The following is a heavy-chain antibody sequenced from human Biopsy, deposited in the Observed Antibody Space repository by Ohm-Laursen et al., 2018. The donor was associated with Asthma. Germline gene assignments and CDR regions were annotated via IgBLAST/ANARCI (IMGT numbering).Heavy chain of an antibody. D-gene: IGHD2-15*01. CDR2: INSVFGTT. CDR1: GGTFNTYV. V-gene: IGHV1-69*01. J-gene: IGHJ4*02. Sequence: SSVKVSCKSLGGTFNTYVIGWVRQAPGQGLEWMGGINSVFGTTTYPQKFQDRVTITADDSTSTVFMELSSLRSEETAVYYCAPKAGFLISRTCYSLDFWGQGTLVTVSS. CDR3: APKAGFLISRTCYSLDF.